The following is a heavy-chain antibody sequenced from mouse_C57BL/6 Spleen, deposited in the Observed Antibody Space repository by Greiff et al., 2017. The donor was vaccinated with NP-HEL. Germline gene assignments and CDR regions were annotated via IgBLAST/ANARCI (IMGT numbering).Heavy chain of an antibody. CDR1: GYTFTDYE. J-gene: IGHJ1*03. CDR2: IDPETGGT. V-gene: IGHV1-15*01. CDR3: TRPDSYWYFDV. Sequence: QVQLQQSGAELVRPGASVTLSCKASGYTFTDYEMHWVKQTPVHGLEWIGAIDPETGGTAYNQKFKGKAILTADKSSSTAYMELRSLTSEDSAVYYCTRPDSYWYFDVWGTGTTVTVSS.